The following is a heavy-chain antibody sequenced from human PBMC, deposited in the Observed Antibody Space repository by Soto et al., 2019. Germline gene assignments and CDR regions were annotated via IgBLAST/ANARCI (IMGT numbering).Heavy chain of an antibody. CDR2: MHESGDT. Sequence: SETLSLTCSVSGGFISSSSYYWDWIRQPPGKGLEWIASMHESGDTHYNPSLKSRVTISVDTSKNQFSLKLSSVTAADTAVYYCAREGGIVGATAADYWGQGTLVTVS. D-gene: IGHD1-26*01. CDR3: AREGGIVGATAADY. V-gene: IGHV4-39*07. CDR1: GGFISSSSYY. J-gene: IGHJ4*02.